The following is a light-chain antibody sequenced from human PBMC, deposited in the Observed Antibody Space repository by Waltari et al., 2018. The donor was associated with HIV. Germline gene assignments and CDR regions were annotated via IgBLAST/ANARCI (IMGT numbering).Light chain of an antibody. CDR2: RND. CDR3: GEWNGSPSGPV. Sequence: QSVLTQPPSVSGAPGQRVTVSCSGSSSSIGSGYVCWYQQLPGAAPKLVIYRNDQRPAGVPDRFSGSKSGTSASRAISGLRSEDEAVYYGGEWNGSPSGPVFGGGTKLTVL. J-gene: IGLJ3*02. CDR1: SSSIGSGY. V-gene: IGLV1-47*01.